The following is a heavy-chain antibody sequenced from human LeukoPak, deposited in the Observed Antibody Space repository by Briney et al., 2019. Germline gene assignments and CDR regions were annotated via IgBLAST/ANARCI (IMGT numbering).Heavy chain of an antibody. J-gene: IGHJ4*02. V-gene: IGHV3-23*01. CDR3: AKDRGYYGSGSYSYYFDY. CDR1: GFTFSTYD. Sequence: GGTLRLSCAASGFTFSTYDMSWVRQAPGKGLEWVSVISGSGGSTDYADSVKGRFTISRDNSKNTLYLQMNSLRAEDTAVYYCAKDRGYYGSGSYSYYFDYWGQGTLVTVSS. D-gene: IGHD3-10*01. CDR2: ISGSGGST.